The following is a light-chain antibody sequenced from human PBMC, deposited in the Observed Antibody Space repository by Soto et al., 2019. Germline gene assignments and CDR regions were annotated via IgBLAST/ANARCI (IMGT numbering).Light chain of an antibody. CDR3: QQYNSYPLT. J-gene: IGKJ3*01. Sequence: DLQMTQSPSTLSAFVGDRVTITCRASQSISSWLAWYQQKPGKVPKLLIYKASTLESGVPSRFSGSGSGTEFTLAISSLQPDDLATYYCQQYNSYPLTFGPGTKVDIK. CDR2: KAS. CDR1: QSISSW. V-gene: IGKV1-5*03.